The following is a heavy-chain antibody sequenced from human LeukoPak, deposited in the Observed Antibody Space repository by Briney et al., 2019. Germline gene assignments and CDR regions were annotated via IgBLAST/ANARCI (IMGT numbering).Heavy chain of an antibody. J-gene: IGHJ3*02. D-gene: IGHD1-26*01. CDR2: IYYSGST. Sequence: SETPFLTCTVSGGSISSGSFYWDWIRQPPGRGLEWIGSIYYSGSTYYSPSLKSRVTISGDTSKNQFSLKLSSVTAADTAVYYCARGGSFEAFDIWGQGTMVTVSS. V-gene: IGHV4-39*01. CDR3: ARGGSFEAFDI. CDR1: GGSISSGSFY.